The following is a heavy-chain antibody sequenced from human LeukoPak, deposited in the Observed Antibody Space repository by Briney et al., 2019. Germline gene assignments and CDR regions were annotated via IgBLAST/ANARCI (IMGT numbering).Heavy chain of an antibody. J-gene: IGHJ4*02. V-gene: IGHV3-23*01. CDR1: GFTFSSYA. Sequence: RSGGSLRLSCAASGFTFSSYAMSWVRQAPGKGLEWVSAIRGSGGSTDYVDFVKGRFTISRDNSKTTLYLQMSSLRAEDTAVYYCAKALYYDNSGFYPFDCWAQGTLVTVSS. CDR3: AKALYYDNSGFYPFDC. CDR2: IRGSGGST. D-gene: IGHD3-22*01.